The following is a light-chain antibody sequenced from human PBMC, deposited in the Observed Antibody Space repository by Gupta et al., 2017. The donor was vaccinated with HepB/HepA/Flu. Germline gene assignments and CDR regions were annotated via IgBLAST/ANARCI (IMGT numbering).Light chain of an antibody. V-gene: IGLV3-1*01. J-gene: IGLJ2*01. CDR1: KLGDKY. CDR2: QDS. Sequence: SYGLTQPPSVSVSPGQTASITCSGDKLGDKYACWYQPKPGQSPVLVIYQDSKRPSGIPERFSGSNSGNTATLTISGTQAMDEADYYCQAWDSSTEVFGGGTKLTVL. CDR3: QAWDSSTEV.